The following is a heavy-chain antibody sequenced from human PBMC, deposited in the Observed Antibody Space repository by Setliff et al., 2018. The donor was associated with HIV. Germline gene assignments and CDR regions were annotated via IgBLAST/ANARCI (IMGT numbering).Heavy chain of an antibody. J-gene: IGHJ6*03. CDR1: GGSISNYY. V-gene: IGHV4-39*01. D-gene: IGHD5-18*01. CDR3: ARHNTGYSYGYDYYYYYVDV. Sequence: SETLSLTCTVSGGSISNYYWGWIRQPPGKGLEWIGSIYYSGSTYYNPSLKSRVTISVDTSKNQFSLKLSSVTAADTAVYYCARHNTGYSYGYDYYYYYVDVWGKGTTVTVSS. CDR2: IYYSGST.